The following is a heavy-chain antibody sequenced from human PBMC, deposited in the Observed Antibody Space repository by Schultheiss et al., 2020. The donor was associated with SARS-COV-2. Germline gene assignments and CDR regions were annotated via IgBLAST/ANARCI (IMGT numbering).Heavy chain of an antibody. Sequence: SVKVSCKASGFTFTSSAMQWVRQARGQRLEWIGWIVVGSGNTNYAQKFQERVTITRDMSTSTPYMELSSLRSEDTAVYYCAAETTVTTYGMDVWGQGTTVTVSS. V-gene: IGHV1-58*02. CDR1: GFTFTSSA. J-gene: IGHJ6*02. CDR2: IVVGSGNT. D-gene: IGHD4-11*01. CDR3: AAETTVTTYGMDV.